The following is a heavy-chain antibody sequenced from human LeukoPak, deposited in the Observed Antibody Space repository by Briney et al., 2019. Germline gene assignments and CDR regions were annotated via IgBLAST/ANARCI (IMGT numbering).Heavy chain of an antibody. J-gene: IGHJ4*02. Sequence: SETLSLTCTVSDGSTREYYWSWIRQPPGKGLEWIGYIYYSGSTNYNPSLKSRVTISVDTSKNQFSLKLSSVTAADTAVYYCARNTWLEGFFYFDYWGQGTLVTVSS. CDR1: DGSTREYY. CDR2: IYYSGST. D-gene: IGHD3-3*01. V-gene: IGHV4-59*01. CDR3: ARNTWLEGFFYFDY.